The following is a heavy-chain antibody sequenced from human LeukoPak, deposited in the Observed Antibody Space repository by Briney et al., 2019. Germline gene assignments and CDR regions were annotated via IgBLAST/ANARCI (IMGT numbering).Heavy chain of an antibody. V-gene: IGHV3-30-3*01. CDR3: ARDSPSYYDFWSGYEGRGYNWFDP. Sequence: GGSLRLSCAASGFTFSSYAMHWVRQAPGKGLEWVAVISYAGSNKYYADSVKGRFTISRDNSKNTLCLQMNSLRAEDTAVYYCARDSPSYYDFWSGYEGRGYNWFDPWGQGTLVTVSS. CDR2: ISYAGSNK. CDR1: GFTFSSYA. J-gene: IGHJ5*02. D-gene: IGHD3-3*01.